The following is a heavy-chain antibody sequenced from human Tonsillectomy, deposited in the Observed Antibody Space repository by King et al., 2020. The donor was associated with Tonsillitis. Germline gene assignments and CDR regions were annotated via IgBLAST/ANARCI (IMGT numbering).Heavy chain of an antibody. D-gene: IGHD3/OR15-3a*01. J-gene: IGHJ6*02. CDR3: ATHGTRTVGGMDV. CDR2: IRYDDESNK. CDR1: GITFRIYG. Sequence: VQLVESGGGVVQPGGSLRLSCTASGITFRIYGMHWVRQAPGKGLEWVAFIRYDDESNKYYADSVKGRFTISRDKSRNTLDLQMNSLRAADTAVYYCATHGTRTVGGMDVWGQGTTVVVSS. V-gene: IGHV3-30*02.